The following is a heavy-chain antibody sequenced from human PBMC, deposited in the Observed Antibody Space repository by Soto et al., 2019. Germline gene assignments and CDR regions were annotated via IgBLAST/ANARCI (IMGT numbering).Heavy chain of an antibody. D-gene: IGHD3-3*01. Sequence: QVQLQESGPGLVKPSETLSLTCTVSGGSISSYYWSWIRQPPGKGLEWIGYIYYSGSTNYNPSLKSRVTISVDTSKNQFSLKLSSVTAADTAVYYCARVRFLEWLGYYYYMDVWGKGTTVTVSS. CDR1: GGSISSYY. J-gene: IGHJ6*03. CDR3: ARVRFLEWLGYYYYMDV. CDR2: IYYSGST. V-gene: IGHV4-59*01.